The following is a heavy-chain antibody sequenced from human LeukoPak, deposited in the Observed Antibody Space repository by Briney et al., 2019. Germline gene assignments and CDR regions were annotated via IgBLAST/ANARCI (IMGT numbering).Heavy chain of an antibody. J-gene: IGHJ5*02. CDR1: GFTFNSYA. Sequence: GGSLRLSCVASGFTFNSYAMYWVRQAPGKGVAWVAGVFGSGGSAHYTDSVEGRFTIFRDNSKNTVYLQMSSLRAEDTAVYYCAKDDSGTYYFPWFDPWGQGSLVPVSS. V-gene: IGHV3-23*01. CDR2: VFGSGGSA. CDR3: AKDDSGTYYFPWFDP. D-gene: IGHD1-26*01.